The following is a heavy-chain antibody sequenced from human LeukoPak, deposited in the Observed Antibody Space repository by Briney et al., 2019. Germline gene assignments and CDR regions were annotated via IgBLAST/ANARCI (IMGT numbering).Heavy chain of an antibody. D-gene: IGHD3-10*01. Sequence: ASVKVSCKASGYTFTGYYMHWVRQAPGQGLEWMGWINPNSGGTNYAQKFQGRVTMTRDTSISTAYMELSRLRSGDTAVYYCAGSGSTYYYYYMDVWGKGTTVTVSS. CDR1: GYTFTGYY. CDR2: INPNSGGT. J-gene: IGHJ6*03. V-gene: IGHV1-2*02. CDR3: AGSGSTYYYYYMDV.